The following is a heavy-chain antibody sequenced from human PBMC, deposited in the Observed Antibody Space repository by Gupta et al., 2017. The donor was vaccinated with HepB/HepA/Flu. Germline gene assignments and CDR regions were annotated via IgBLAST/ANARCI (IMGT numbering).Heavy chain of an antibody. D-gene: IGHD1/OR15-1a*01. CDR3: ERGGTHKCDSTSGHSTVYFDN. J-gene: IGHJ4*03. CDR2: IKQGGSN. CDR1: NGSLSGDY. V-gene: IGHV4-34*02. Sequence: QLLLQQGGTRLLKPSETLSLSCAVSNGSLSGDYWRWIRQTPGKGLEWRREIKQGGSNNYNPYLKSRITCAIDTSKKQFFLKVNAVNSAEKDVYYCERGGTHKCDSTSGHSTVYFDNWGQGTMVTVSS.